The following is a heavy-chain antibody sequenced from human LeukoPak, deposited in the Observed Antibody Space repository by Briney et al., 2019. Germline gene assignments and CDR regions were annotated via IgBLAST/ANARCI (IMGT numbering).Heavy chain of an antibody. J-gene: IGHJ4*02. CDR2: IYYSGST. Sequence: ASETLSLTCTVSGGSISSYYWSWIRQPPGKGLEWIGYIYYSGSTNYNPSLKSRATISLDTSKNQFSLRLTSVTAADTAVYYCARREGRGSPRGSLDFWGQGALVTVSS. CDR3: ARREGRGSPRGSLDF. CDR1: GGSISSYY. D-gene: IGHD3-10*01. V-gene: IGHV4-59*01.